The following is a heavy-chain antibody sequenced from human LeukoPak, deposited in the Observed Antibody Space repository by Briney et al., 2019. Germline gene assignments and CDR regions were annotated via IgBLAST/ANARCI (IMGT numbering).Heavy chain of an antibody. Sequence: SETLSLTCTVSGGSISSYYWSWIRQPPGKGLEWIGYIYYSGSTNYNPSLKSRVTISVDTSKSQFSLKLSSVTAADTAVYYCARVAYSSGWYISAFDIWSQGTMVTVSS. V-gene: IGHV4-59*01. CDR3: ARVAYSSGWYISAFDI. D-gene: IGHD6-19*01. J-gene: IGHJ3*02. CDR1: GGSISSYY. CDR2: IYYSGST.